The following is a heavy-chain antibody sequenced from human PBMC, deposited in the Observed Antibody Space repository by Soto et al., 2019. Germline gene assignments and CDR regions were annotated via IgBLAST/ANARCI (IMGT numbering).Heavy chain of an antibody. Sequence: SETLSLTCTVSGGSISSSSYYWGWIRQPPGKGLEWIGSIYYSGSTYYNPSLKSRVTISVDTSKNQFSLKLSSVTAADTAVYYCAAGTYYYGSGSPVGWGQGTLVTVSS. CDR3: AAGTYYYGSGSPVG. J-gene: IGHJ4*02. CDR1: GGSISSSSYY. D-gene: IGHD3-10*01. V-gene: IGHV4-39*01. CDR2: IYYSGST.